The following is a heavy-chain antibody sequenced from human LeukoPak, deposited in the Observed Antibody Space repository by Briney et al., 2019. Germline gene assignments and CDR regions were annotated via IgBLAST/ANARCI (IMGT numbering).Heavy chain of an antibody. D-gene: IGHD7-27*01. Sequence: GSLRLSCAASGFTFSSYWMSWIRQPPGKGLEWIGEINHSGSTNYNPSLKSRVTISVDTSKNQFSLKLSSVTAADTAVYYCARDTGDRVDYWGQGTLVTVSS. V-gene: IGHV4-34*01. J-gene: IGHJ4*02. CDR1: GFTFSSYW. CDR2: INHSGST. CDR3: ARDTGDRVDY.